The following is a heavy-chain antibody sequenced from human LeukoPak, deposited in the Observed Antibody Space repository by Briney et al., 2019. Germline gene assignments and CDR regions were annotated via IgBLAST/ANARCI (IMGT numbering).Heavy chain of an antibody. CDR2: IRINGGST. Sequence: GGSLRLSCSASGFTFSSYAMHWVRQAPGKGLEYVSGIRINGGSTDYADSVKGRFTISRDNSKNTVYLQMSSLRAEDTAVYYCVKESRVVRGVIMDAFDMWGQGTMVTVSS. D-gene: IGHD3-10*01. J-gene: IGHJ3*02. CDR3: VKESRVVRGVIMDAFDM. CDR1: GFTFSSYA. V-gene: IGHV3-64D*06.